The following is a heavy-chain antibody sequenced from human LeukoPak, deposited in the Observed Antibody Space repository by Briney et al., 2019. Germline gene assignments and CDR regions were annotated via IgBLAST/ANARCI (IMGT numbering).Heavy chain of an antibody. D-gene: IGHD3-10*01. Sequence: PSETLSLTCAVYGGSFSGYYWSWIRQPPGKGLEWIGEINHSGSTNYNPSLKSRVTMSVDTSKNQFSLKLSSVSAADTAVYYCARQDSITMVRGVSYYYYYGMDVWGQGTTVTVSS. CDR2: INHSGST. J-gene: IGHJ6*02. CDR1: GGSFSGYY. CDR3: ARQDSITMVRGVSYYYYYGMDV. V-gene: IGHV4-34*01.